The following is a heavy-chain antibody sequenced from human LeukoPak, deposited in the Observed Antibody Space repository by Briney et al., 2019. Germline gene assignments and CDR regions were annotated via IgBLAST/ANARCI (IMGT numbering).Heavy chain of an antibody. CDR3: ARVYNSGQNDY. CDR2: ITSGSGYI. Sequence: GGSLRLSCAASRFTFTTRWMNWVRQAPGKGLEWVSSITSGSGYIYYADSVKGRFTISRDNAKNSLYLQMNSLRAEDTALYYCARVYNSGQNDYWGQGTLVTVSS. J-gene: IGHJ4*02. V-gene: IGHV3-21*01. D-gene: IGHD6-19*01. CDR1: RFTFTTRW.